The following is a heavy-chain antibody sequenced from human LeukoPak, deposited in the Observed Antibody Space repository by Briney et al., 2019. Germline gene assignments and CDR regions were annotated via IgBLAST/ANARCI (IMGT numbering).Heavy chain of an antibody. Sequence: GGSLSLSCAASGCTLNSYAMSWLRQAPGKGLDWVSVISGSGGSISYADSVKGRFTISRDNSKNTLYLQMNSLRAEDTALYYCAKDRLSTPTAPRFDPWGQGTQVTVSS. V-gene: IGHV3-23*01. J-gene: IGHJ5*02. D-gene: IGHD4-23*01. CDR2: ISGSGGSI. CDR1: GCTLNSYA. CDR3: AKDRLSTPTAPRFDP.